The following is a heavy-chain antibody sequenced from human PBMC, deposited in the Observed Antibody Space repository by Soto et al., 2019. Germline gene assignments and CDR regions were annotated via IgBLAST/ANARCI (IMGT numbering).Heavy chain of an antibody. V-gene: IGHV1-46*01. CDR1: GYTFTSYY. Sequence: QVQLVQSGAEVKKPGASVKVSCEASGYTFTSYYMHWLRQAPGQGLEWLGIINPSGGSATYAQKFQGRVTMTRDTSTSTVYMELSSLRSEDTAVYYCARDRGWFDPSGQGTLVTVSS. J-gene: IGHJ5*02. CDR3: ARDRGWFDP. CDR2: INPSGGSA.